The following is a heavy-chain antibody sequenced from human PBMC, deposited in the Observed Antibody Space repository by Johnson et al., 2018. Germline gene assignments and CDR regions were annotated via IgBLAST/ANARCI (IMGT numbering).Heavy chain of an antibody. CDR1: GDSISSGDYH. D-gene: IGHD4-17*01. CDR2: IYYSGRT. CDR3: ARVAVPPFYYYSYGMDV. Sequence: QVQLQESGPRLVKPSQTLSLTCTVSGDSISSGDYHWSWIRQHPGKGLEWIGYIYYSGRTNYNPSLKSRVFISVDTSKNQFSLRLGSGTAADTAVYFCARVAVPPFYYYSYGMDVWGQGTTVTVSS. J-gene: IGHJ6*02. V-gene: IGHV4-31*03.